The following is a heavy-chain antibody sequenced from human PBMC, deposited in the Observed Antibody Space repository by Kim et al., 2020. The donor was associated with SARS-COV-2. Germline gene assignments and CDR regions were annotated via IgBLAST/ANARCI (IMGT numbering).Heavy chain of an antibody. CDR1: GFTFGDYA. J-gene: IGHJ1*01. V-gene: IGHV3-49*03. CDR3: TRDVGEKDIVVVVAATGFQH. D-gene: IGHD2-15*01. Sequence: GGSLRLSCTASGFTFGDYAMSWFRQAPGKGLEWVGFIRSKAYGGTTEYAASVKGRFTISRDDSKSIAYLQMNSLKTEDTAVYYCTRDVGEKDIVVVVAATGFQHWGQGTLVTVSS. CDR2: IRSKAYGGTT.